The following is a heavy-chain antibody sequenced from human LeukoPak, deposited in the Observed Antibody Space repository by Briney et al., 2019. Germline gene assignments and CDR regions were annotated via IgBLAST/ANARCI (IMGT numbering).Heavy chain of an antibody. CDR1: GFTFSSYS. CDR2: IYSGGST. Sequence: GGSLRLSCAASGFTFSSYSMNWVRQAPGKGLEWVSVIYSGGSTYYADSVKGRFTISRDNSKNTLYLQMNSLRAEDTAVYYCARDGFYYDSSGPFDYWGQGTLVTVSS. CDR3: ARDGFYYDSSGPFDY. J-gene: IGHJ4*02. D-gene: IGHD3-22*01. V-gene: IGHV3-53*01.